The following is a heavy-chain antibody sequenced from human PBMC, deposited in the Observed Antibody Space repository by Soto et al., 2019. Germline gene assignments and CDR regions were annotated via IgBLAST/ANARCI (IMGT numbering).Heavy chain of an antibody. CDR1: GFTFSRYA. CDR2: ISSSSSSI. J-gene: IGHJ6*02. V-gene: IGHV3-21*01. Sequence: PGGSLRLSCAASGFTFSRYAMNWVRQAPGKGLEWVSSISSSSSSIYYADSLKGRFTISRDNSKNTLYLQMNSLRAEDTAVYYCASTEYSYGYYYYYYGMDVWGQGTTVTVS. D-gene: IGHD5-18*01. CDR3: ASTEYSYGYYYYYYGMDV.